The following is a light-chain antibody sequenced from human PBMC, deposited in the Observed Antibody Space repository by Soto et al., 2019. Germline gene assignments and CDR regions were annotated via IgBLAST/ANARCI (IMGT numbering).Light chain of an antibody. CDR3: QQYGSSLWT. V-gene: IGKV3-20*01. CDR1: QSVSSSY. CDR2: GAS. J-gene: IGKJ1*01. Sequence: EIVLTQSPGTPSLSPGERATLSCRASQSVSSSYLAWYQQKPGQAPRLLIYGASSRATGIPDRFSGSGSGTDFTLTISRLEPEDFAVYYCQQYGSSLWTFXQGTKVDIK.